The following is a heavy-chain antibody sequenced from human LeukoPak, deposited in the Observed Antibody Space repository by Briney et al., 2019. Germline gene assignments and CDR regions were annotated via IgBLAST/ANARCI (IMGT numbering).Heavy chain of an antibody. CDR1: GGTFSSYA. J-gene: IGHJ4*02. V-gene: IGHV1-69*13. CDR3: ATFPDDWSYFDY. CDR2: IIPIFGTA. Sequence: SVKVSCKASGGTFSSYAISWVRQAPGQGLEWMGGIIPIFGTANYAQKFQGRVTITADESTSTAYMELSSLRSEDTAVYYCATFPDDWSYFDYWGQGTLVTVPS. D-gene: IGHD3-9*01.